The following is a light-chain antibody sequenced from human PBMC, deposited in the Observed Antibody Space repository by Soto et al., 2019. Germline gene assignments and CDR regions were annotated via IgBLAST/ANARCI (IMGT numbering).Light chain of an antibody. J-gene: IGLJ1*01. CDR2: EVS. Sequence: QSALTQPASVSGSPGQSITISCTGTISDVGGYNYVSWYQQHPGKAPKLMIYEVSNRPSGVSNRFSGSKSGNTASLTISGLQAEDEADYYCSSYTSSSTIVVFGTGTKVTVL. V-gene: IGLV2-14*01. CDR3: SSYTSSSTIVV. CDR1: ISDVGGYNY.